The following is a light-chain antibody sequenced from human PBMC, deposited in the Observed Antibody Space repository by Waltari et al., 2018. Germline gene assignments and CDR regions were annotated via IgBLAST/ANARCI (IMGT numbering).Light chain of an antibody. CDR3: AAWDDSLNGVV. CDR1: ISNLGGNT. J-gene: IGLJ2*01. CDR2: STD. V-gene: IGLV1-44*01. Sequence: QSVLTQSPSASGPPGQRGTISCSGSISNLGGNTVSWYQQLPRTAPKLLIYSTDQRPLGVPDRFSGAKSYTSASLAISGLQFEDEADYYCAAWDDSLNGVVFGGGTKLTVL.